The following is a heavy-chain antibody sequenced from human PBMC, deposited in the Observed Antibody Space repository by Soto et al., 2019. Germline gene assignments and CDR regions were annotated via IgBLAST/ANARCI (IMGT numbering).Heavy chain of an antibody. CDR3: ARAPEQLDPPGWFDP. J-gene: IGHJ5*02. Sequence: QVQLVQSGAEVKKPGSSVKVSCKASGGTFSSYAISWVRQAPGQGLEWMGGISPIFGTANYAQKFQGRVTITADEYTSTAYMELSSRRSEDKAVYYCARAPEQLDPPGWFDPWGQGTLVTVSS. CDR2: ISPIFGTA. D-gene: IGHD6-6*01. CDR1: GGTFSSYA. V-gene: IGHV1-69*12.